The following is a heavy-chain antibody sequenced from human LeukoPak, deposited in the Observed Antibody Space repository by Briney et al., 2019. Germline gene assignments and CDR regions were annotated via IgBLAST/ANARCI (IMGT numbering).Heavy chain of an antibody. V-gene: IGHV1-2*02. CDR1: GYTFTGYY. CDR2: INPNSGGT. J-gene: IGHJ4*02. Sequence: ASVKVSCKASGYTFTGYYMHWVRQAPGQGLEWMGWINPNSGGTNYAQDFHGRVTMTRDTSISTAYMELSRLRSGDTAVYYCARDYGIAVAGTWLGYFDYWGQGTLVTVSS. D-gene: IGHD6-19*01. CDR3: ARDYGIAVAGTWLGYFDY.